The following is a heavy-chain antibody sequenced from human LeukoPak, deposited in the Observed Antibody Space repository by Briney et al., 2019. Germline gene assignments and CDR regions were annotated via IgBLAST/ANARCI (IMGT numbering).Heavy chain of an antibody. D-gene: IGHD2-15*01. CDR1: GGATSSYT. J-gene: IGHJ5*02. V-gene: IGHV4-4*07. CDR3: SREFRYRSGGACINWFDP. CDR2: IHSSGST. Sequence: PSETLSLTCTVSGGATSSYTWTWIRQPAGKGLEWIGRIHSSGSTNYNPSLKSRISISVDKSKNLVSLRLTSLTAADTAVYFCSREFRYRSGGACINWFDPWGQGTLVTVSS.